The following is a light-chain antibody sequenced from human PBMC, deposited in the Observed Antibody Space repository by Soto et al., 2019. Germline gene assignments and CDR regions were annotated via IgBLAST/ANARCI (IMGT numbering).Light chain of an antibody. Sequence: DIQMTQSPSSLSASVGDRVTITCQASQDISNYLNWYQQKPGKAPKLLIYDASNLQTGVPSRFSGSVAGLDLTFLISSLQPEDIATYYCQQYDNLPADLAPAFGGGTKGEIK. CDR1: QDISNY. J-gene: IGKJ4*01. CDR2: DAS. V-gene: IGKV1-33*01. CDR3: QQYDNLPADLAPA.